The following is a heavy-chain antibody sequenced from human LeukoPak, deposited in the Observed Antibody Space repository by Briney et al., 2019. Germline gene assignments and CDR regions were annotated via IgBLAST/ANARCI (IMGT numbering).Heavy chain of an antibody. CDR2: IYSSGST. J-gene: IGHJ6*03. CDR3: ARVASGNLYNYYYMDV. Sequence: KTSETLSLTCTVSGDSISGFYWSWIRQPPGEGLEWIGDIYSSGSTNYNPSLKSRVTISVDTSKNQFSLKLSSVTAADTAVYHCARVASGNLYNYYYMDVWGKGTTVTISS. V-gene: IGHV4-4*08. CDR1: GDSISGFY. D-gene: IGHD1-14*01.